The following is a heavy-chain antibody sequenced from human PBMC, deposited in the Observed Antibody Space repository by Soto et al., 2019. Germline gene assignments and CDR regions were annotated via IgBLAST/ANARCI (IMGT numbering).Heavy chain of an antibody. J-gene: IGHJ6*02. D-gene: IGHD6-6*01. V-gene: IGHV1-8*01. CDR3: ATSSYSSSSNPNYYYYGMDV. CDR1: GYTFTSYD. Sequence: ASVKVSCKASGYTFTSYDINWVRQATGQGLEWMGWMNPNSGNTGYAQKFQGRVTMTRNTSISTAYMELSSLRSEDTAVYYCATSSYSSSSNPNYYYYGMDVWGQGTTVTVSS. CDR2: MNPNSGNT.